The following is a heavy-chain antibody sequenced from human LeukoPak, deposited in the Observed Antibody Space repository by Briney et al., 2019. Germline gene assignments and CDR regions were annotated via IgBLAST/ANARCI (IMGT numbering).Heavy chain of an antibody. CDR2: ISAYNGNT. CDR3: ARDEAVLRYFDWSTTPRFDP. Sequence: ASVKVSCKASGYTFTSYGISWVRQAPGQGLEWMGWISAYNGNTNYAQKLQGRVTMTTDTSTSTAYMELRSLRSDDTAVYYCARDEAVLRYFDWSTTPRFDPWGQGTLVTVSS. CDR1: GYTFTSYG. V-gene: IGHV1-18*01. J-gene: IGHJ5*02. D-gene: IGHD3-9*01.